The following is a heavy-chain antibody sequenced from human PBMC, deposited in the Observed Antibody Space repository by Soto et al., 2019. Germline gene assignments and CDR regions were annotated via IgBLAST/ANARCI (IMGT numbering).Heavy chain of an antibody. CDR3: ARVNTVTKDFGMDV. CDR1: GGSCSGYY. Sequence: PSETLSLTCAVDGGSCSGYYWSWIRQPPGKGLEWIGEINHSGSTNYNPSLKSRVTISVDTSKNQFSLKLSSVTAADTAVYYCARVNTVTKDFGMDVWGQGTTVTVSS. D-gene: IGHD4-17*01. V-gene: IGHV4-34*01. J-gene: IGHJ6*02. CDR2: INHSGST.